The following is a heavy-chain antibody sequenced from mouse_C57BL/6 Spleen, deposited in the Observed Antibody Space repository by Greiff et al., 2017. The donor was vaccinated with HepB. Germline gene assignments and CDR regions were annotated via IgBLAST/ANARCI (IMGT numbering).Heavy chain of an antibody. CDR1: GFTFSSYA. J-gene: IGHJ2*01. CDR3: ARGGYDGLDY. Sequence: EVKLVESGGGLVKPGGSLKLSCAASGFTFSSYAMSWVRQTPEKRLEWVATISDGGSYTNYPDNVKGRFTIARDNAKNTPYLQMGHLKSEDTAMYYCARGGYDGLDYWGQGTTLTVSS. CDR2: ISDGGSYT. D-gene: IGHD2-2*01. V-gene: IGHV5-4*03.